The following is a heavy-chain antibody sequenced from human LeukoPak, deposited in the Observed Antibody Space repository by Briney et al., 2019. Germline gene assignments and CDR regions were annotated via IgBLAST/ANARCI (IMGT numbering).Heavy chain of an antibody. CDR1: GDSVSSKTAA. V-gene: IGHV6-1*01. CDR2: TYYRRSRWYN. CDR3: GRDPAYSAFDY. J-gene: IGHJ4*02. Sequence: SQTLSLTCAISGDSVSSKTAAWNWIRQSPSRGLEWLGRTYYRRSRWYNDYAVSVNSRITINPDTSKNQFSLQLTSVTPEDTAVYYCGRDPAYSAFDYWGQGTLVTVSS. D-gene: IGHD4-11*01.